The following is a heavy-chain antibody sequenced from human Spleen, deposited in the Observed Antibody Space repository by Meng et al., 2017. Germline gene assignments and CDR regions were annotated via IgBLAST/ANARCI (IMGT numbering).Heavy chain of an antibody. V-gene: IGHV4-39*01. CDR2: IGHSGFT. J-gene: IGHJ5*02. CDR3: VRSSAWVRTGFDP. D-gene: IGHD6-19*01. Sequence: PQLQESGPGLVRPSEALSPTCSVSGGSISTSGYYWGWIRQPPGKGLEWIGSIGHSGFTYYTPSLKSRVTVSIDTSRNQFSLWLTSVTAADTAVYYCVRSSAWVRTGFDPWGQGTLVTVSS. CDR1: GGSISTSGYY.